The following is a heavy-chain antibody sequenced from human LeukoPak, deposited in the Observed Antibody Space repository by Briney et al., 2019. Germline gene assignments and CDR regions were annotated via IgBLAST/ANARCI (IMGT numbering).Heavy chain of an antibody. D-gene: IGHD3-10*01. CDR1: GASISSSTYY. Sequence: PSETLSLTCTVSGASISSSTYYWGWIHQPPGKGLEWIGEINHSGSTNYNPSLKSRVTISVDTSKNQFSLKLSSVTAADTAVYYCAREAPYGSGSYYNGPFDYWGQGTLVTVSS. V-gene: IGHV4-39*07. CDR2: INHSGST. J-gene: IGHJ4*02. CDR3: AREAPYGSGSYYNGPFDY.